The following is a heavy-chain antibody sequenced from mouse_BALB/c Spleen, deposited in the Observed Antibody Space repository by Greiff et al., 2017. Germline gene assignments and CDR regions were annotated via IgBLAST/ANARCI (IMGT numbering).Heavy chain of an antibody. CDR2: ISSGGST. D-gene: IGHD2-1*01. V-gene: IGHV5-6-5*01. CDR3: ARGYGNSFFDY. J-gene: IGHJ2*01. Sequence: EVQRVESGGGLVKPGGSLKLSCAASGFTFSSYAMSWVRQTPEKRLEWVASISSGGSTYYPDSVKGRFTISRDNARNILYLQMSSLRSEDTAMYYCARGYGNSFFDYWGQGTTLTVSS. CDR1: GFTFSSYA.